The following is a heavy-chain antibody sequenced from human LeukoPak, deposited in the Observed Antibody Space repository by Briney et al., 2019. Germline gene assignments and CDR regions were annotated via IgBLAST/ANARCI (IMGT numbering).Heavy chain of an antibody. Sequence: SETLSLTCTVSGGSIRNYYWSWIRQPAGKGLEWIGRMHTSGSTNYNPSLKSRVTMSVDTSKNQFSLKLSSVNVADTAVYYCARDYTSGYLDYWGQATLVTVSS. CDR1: GGSIRNYY. CDR2: MHTSGST. V-gene: IGHV4-4*07. D-gene: IGHD6-19*01. CDR3: ARDYTSGYLDY. J-gene: IGHJ4*02.